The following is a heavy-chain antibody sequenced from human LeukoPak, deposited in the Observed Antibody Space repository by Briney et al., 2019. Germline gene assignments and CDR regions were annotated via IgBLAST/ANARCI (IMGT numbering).Heavy chain of an antibody. V-gene: IGHV5-51*01. CDR2: IYPSDSDT. D-gene: IGHD6-19*01. CDR1: GYTFNSYW. Sequence: GESLKISCKGAGYTFNSYWIGWVRQMPGAGLERMGIIYPSDSDTRYSPSFQGQVTISADKSISTVYLQWTSLKASDSAMYYCARRYGSALYGVFDYWGQGTLVIVRS. J-gene: IGHJ4*02. CDR3: ARRYGSALYGVFDY.